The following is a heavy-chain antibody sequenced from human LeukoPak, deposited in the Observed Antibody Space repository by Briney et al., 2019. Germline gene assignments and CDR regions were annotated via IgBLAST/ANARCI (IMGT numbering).Heavy chain of an antibody. CDR3: AANSGYDRGEPSDY. D-gene: IGHD5-12*01. CDR2: IYYSGST. CDR1: GGSISSSSYY. J-gene: IGHJ4*02. V-gene: IGHV4-39*01. Sequence: SETLSLTCTVSGGSISSSSYYWGWIRQPPGKGLEWIGSIYYSGSTYYNPSLKSRVTISVDTSKNQFSLKLSSVTAADTAVYYCAANSGYDRGEPSDYWGQGTLVTVSS.